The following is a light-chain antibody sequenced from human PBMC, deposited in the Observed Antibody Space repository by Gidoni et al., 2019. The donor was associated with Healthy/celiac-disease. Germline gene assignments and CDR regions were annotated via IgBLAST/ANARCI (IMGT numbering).Light chain of an antibody. Sequence: DIQMTQSPSSLSASVGDRVTITRRASQSISSYLNWYQQKPGKAPKLLIYAASSWQSRVPSRFSGSGSGTDVTLTSSSLQPEDFATYYCQQSYSTPPYTFGQGTKLEIK. CDR3: QQSYSTPPYT. V-gene: IGKV1-39*01. CDR2: AAS. J-gene: IGKJ2*01. CDR1: QSISSY.